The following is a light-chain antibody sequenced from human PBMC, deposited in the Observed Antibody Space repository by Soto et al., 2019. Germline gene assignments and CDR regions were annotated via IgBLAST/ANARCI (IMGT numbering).Light chain of an antibody. J-gene: IGKJ4*01. CDR3: QHRSNWPLT. CDR2: DAS. V-gene: IGKV3-11*01. Sequence: EIVLTQSPVTLSLSPGERATLSCRASQSVSRSLAWYQQKPGQAPRLLIYDASNRATGIPARFSGSGSGTDFTLTISSLEPEDFAVYFCQHRSNWPLTFGGGTKVEI. CDR1: QSVSRS.